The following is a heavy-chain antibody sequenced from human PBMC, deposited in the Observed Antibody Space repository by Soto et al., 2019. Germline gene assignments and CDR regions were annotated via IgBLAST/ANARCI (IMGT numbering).Heavy chain of an antibody. CDR2: ISAYNGNT. CDR1: GYTFNSYG. J-gene: IGHJ3*02. CDR3: ARARIKVFGVVTATDAFDI. V-gene: IGHV1-18*01. Sequence: QVQLVQSGAEVKKPGASVKDSCKASGYTFNSYGISWVRQAPGQGLEWMGWISAYNGNTNYAQKLQGRVTMSTDTSMSTAYMELRSLGSDDTAVYYCARARIKVFGVVTATDAFDIWGRGTMVTVSS. D-gene: IGHD3-3*01.